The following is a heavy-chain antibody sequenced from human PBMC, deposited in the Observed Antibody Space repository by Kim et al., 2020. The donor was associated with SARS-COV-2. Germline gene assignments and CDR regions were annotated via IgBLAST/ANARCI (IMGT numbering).Heavy chain of an antibody. CDR2: IYANDEK. V-gene: IGHV2-5*01. D-gene: IGHD2-8*01. J-gene: IGHJ6*02. CDR1: GFSLTPDRLVG. Sequence: QTLTLTCSFSGFSLTPDRLVGVTWVRQPPGKALEWLALIYANDEKRYAPSLKSRLTIAKDTAENRVVLSLTNIGPVDTGTYYCAHDSPGLYGFDVWGQGTTVTVSS. CDR3: AHDSPGLYGFDV.